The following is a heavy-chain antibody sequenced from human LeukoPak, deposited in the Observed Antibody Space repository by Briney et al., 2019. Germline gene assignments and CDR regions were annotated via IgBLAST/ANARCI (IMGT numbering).Heavy chain of an antibody. D-gene: IGHD3-16*01. Sequence: SETLSLTCTVSGGSISSYYWSWIRQPPGKGLEWIGYIYYSGSINYNPSLKSRVTISVDTSKNQFSLKLSSVTAADTAVYYCARVWGDAFDIWGQGTMVTVSS. CDR3: ARVWGDAFDI. V-gene: IGHV4-59*01. CDR1: GGSISSYY. CDR2: IYYSGSI. J-gene: IGHJ3*02.